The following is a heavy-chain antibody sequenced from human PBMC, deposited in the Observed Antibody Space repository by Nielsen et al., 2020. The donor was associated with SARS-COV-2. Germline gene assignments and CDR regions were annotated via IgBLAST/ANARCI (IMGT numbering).Heavy chain of an antibody. CDR2: IYPGDSDT. D-gene: IGHD2-15*01. J-gene: IGHJ4*02. V-gene: IGHV5-51*01. CDR3: ASLPFDCSGGSCYFHY. Sequence: GESLKISCKGSGYSFTSYWIGWVRQMPGKGLEWMGIIYPGDSDTRYSPSFQGQVTISADKSISTAYLQWSSLKASDTAMYYCASLPFDCSGGSCYFHYWGQGTLVTVSS. CDR1: GYSFTSYW.